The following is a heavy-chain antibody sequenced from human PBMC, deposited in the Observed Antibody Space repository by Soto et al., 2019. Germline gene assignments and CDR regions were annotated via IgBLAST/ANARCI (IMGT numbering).Heavy chain of an antibody. Sequence: SETLSLTCTVSGGSISSHYWSWIRQPPGKGLEWIGYVYYSGSTNYNPSLKSRVTISVDTSKNQFSLQLSSVTVADTAVYYCAGGGSIVVAKRRLMDVWGKGTTVTV. CDR3: AGGGSIVVAKRRLMDV. CDR1: GGSISSHY. D-gene: IGHD3-22*01. J-gene: IGHJ6*03. CDR2: VYYSGST. V-gene: IGHV4-59*08.